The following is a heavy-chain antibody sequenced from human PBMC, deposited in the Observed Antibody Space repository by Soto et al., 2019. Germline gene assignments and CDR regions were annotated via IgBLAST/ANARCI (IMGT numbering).Heavy chain of an antibody. J-gene: IGHJ4*02. CDR3: AKCSPLYSSGWKAYVFDY. V-gene: IGHV3-23*01. CDR2: ISGSGGST. D-gene: IGHD6-19*01. CDR1: GFTFSSYA. Sequence: EVQLLESGGGLVQPGGSLRLSCAASGFTFSSYAMSWVRQAPGKALEWVSTISGSGGSTYYADSVKGRFTISRDNSKNTLYLQANSLRAEDTAVYYGAKCSPLYSSGWKAYVFDYWCQGTLVTVSS.